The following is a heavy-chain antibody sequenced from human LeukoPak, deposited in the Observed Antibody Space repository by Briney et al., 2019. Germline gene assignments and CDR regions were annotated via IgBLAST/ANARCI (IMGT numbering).Heavy chain of an antibody. V-gene: IGHV1-24*01. CDR3: ARGGYSSSVFDY. Sequence: ASVKVSCKVSGYTLTELSMHWVRQAPGKGLEWMGGFDPEDGETIYAQKFQGRVTITADESTSTAYMELSSLRSEDTAVYYCARGGYSSSVFDYWGQGTLVTVSS. CDR1: GYTLTELS. CDR2: FDPEDGET. J-gene: IGHJ4*02. D-gene: IGHD6-6*01.